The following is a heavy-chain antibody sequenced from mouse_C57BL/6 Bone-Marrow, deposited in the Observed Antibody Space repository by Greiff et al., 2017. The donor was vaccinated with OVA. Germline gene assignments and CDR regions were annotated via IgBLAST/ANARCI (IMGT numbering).Heavy chain of an antibody. D-gene: IGHD2-5*01. J-gene: IGHJ4*01. CDR3: ARPSYYSKNYYAMDY. V-gene: IGHV1-26*01. CDR1: GYTFTDYY. CDR2: INPNNGGT. Sequence: VQLQQSGPELVKPGASVKISCKASGYTFTDYYMNWVKQSHGKSLEWIGDINPNNGGTSYNQKFKGKATLTVDKSSSTAYMELRSLTSEDSAVYYCARPSYYSKNYYAMDYWGQGTSVTVSS.